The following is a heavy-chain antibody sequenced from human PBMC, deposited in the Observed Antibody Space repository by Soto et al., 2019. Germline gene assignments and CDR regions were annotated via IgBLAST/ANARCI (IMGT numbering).Heavy chain of an antibody. CDR2: ISAYNGNT. V-gene: IGHV1-18*01. J-gene: IGHJ3*02. CDR1: GYTXTSYG. D-gene: IGHD3-3*01. CDR3: ARVLRFLEWLPDAFDI. Sequence: SXKVSWKASGYTXTSYGIRLVRQAPGQGLEWMGWISAYNGNTNYAQTLKGRVTMTTDTSTSPAYMELRSLTSDETAVYYCARVLRFLEWLPDAFDIWGQGTMVTVSS.